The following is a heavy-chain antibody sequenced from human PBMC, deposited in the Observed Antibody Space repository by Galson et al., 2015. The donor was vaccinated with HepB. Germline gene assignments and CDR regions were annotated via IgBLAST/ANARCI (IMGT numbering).Heavy chain of an antibody. CDR1: GFTFSSYA. CDR3: AKDSQSSSWYGGY. CDR2: ISGSGGST. V-gene: IGHV3-23*01. Sequence: SLRLSCAASGFTFSSYAMSWVRQAPGKGLEWVSAISGSGGSTYYADSVKGRFTISRDNSKNTLYLQMNSLRAEDTAVYYCAKDSQSSSWYGGYWGQGTLVTVSS. D-gene: IGHD6-13*01. J-gene: IGHJ4*02.